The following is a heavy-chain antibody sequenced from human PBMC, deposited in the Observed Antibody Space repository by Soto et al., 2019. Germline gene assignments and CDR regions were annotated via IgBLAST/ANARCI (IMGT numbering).Heavy chain of an antibody. D-gene: IGHD2-15*01. CDR2: IKTKAEGGTT. Sequence: GGSLRLSCAASGFTFSSYSMNWVRQAPGKGLEWVGRIKTKAEGGTTDYAAPVKGRFIISRDDSKKTLYLQMNSLKTEDTGVYYCTTVKVVDVNSDFWGQGILVTVYS. CDR3: TTVKVVDVNSDF. J-gene: IGHJ4*02. CDR1: GFTFSSYS. V-gene: IGHV3-15*01.